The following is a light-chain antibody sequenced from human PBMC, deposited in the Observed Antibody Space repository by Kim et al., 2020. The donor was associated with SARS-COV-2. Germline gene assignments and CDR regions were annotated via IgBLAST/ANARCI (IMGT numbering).Light chain of an antibody. Sequence: GQSVTISCTGTRSDVGTYNYVSWYQQHPGKAPKLMIYEVSKRPSGVPDRFSGSKSGNTASLTVSGLQTEDEADYYCSSYAGSNKSVFGTGTKVTVL. CDR2: EVS. V-gene: IGLV2-8*01. J-gene: IGLJ1*01. CDR1: RSDVGTYNY. CDR3: SSYAGSNKSV.